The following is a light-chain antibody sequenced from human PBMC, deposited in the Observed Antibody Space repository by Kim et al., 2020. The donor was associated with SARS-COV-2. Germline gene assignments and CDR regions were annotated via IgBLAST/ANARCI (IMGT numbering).Light chain of an antibody. CDR1: QGISNY. J-gene: IGKJ1*01. V-gene: IGKV1-27*01. CDR2: AAS. CDR3: QKYNSALVT. Sequence: ASVGDRVTITCRASQGISNYLAWYQQKPGKVPKLLIYAASTLQSGVPSRFSGSGSGTDFTLTISSLQPEDVATYYCQKYNSALVTFGQGTKVDIK.